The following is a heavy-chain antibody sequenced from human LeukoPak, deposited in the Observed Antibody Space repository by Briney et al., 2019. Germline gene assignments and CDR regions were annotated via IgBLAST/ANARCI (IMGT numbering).Heavy chain of an antibody. Sequence: SQTLSLTCTVSGGSISSGSYYWSWIRQPPGKGLEWIGEINHSGSTNYNPSLKSRVTVSVDTSKNQFSLKLSSVTAADTAVYYCVCWGSSSNHWFDPWGQGTLVTVSS. D-gene: IGHD6-6*01. CDR1: GGSISSGSYY. J-gene: IGHJ5*02. CDR2: INHSGST. CDR3: VCWGSSSNHWFDP. V-gene: IGHV4-39*07.